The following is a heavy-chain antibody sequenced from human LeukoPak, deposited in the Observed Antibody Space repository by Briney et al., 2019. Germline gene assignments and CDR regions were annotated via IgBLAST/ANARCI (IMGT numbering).Heavy chain of an antibody. D-gene: IGHD3-22*01. CDR2: IGTAGDT. V-gene: IGHV3-13*01. CDR3: ARAPVVVVTDAYYYGMDV. Sequence: PGGSLRLSCAASGFTFSNYDMHWVRQATGKGLEWVSGIGTAGDTYYPDSVKGRFTISRDNSKNTLYLQMNSLRAEDTAVYYCARAPVVVVTDAYYYGMDVWGQGTTVTVSS. CDR1: GFTFSNYD. J-gene: IGHJ6*02.